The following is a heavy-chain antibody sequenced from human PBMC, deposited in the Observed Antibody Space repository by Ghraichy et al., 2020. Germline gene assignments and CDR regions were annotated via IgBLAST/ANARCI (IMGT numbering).Heavy chain of an antibody. CDR2: ISPTGST. Sequence: SETLSLTCTVSGGSIISNYCTWIRQPAGQGMEWIGRISPTGSTNYNSYLKSRVTMSVDPSKDQFSRKLNSGTAADTAIYYCARDGRRNAYDIWGQGTMVTVSS. J-gene: IGHJ3*02. CDR1: GGSIISNY. CDR3: ARDGRRNAYDI. V-gene: IGHV4-4*07.